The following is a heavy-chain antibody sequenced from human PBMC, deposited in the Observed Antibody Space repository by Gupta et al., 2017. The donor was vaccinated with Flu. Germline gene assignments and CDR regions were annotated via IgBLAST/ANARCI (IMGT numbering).Heavy chain of an antibody. J-gene: IGHJ4*02. Sequence: EVQLVEPGGGLVQPGGSLRLSCAASGFSFSGHWMSWIRQAPGKGLEWVATINQGGSEKDSLGSVKGRFIISRDNAKNSLYLQMYNLRADDTAMYYCARGSGSAENYWGQGTLVTVSS. CDR2: INQGGSEK. CDR1: GFSFSGHW. D-gene: IGHD1-26*01. V-gene: IGHV3-7*01. CDR3: ARGSGSAENY.